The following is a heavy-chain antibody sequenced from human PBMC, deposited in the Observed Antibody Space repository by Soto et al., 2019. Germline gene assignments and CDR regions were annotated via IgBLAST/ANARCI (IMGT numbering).Heavy chain of an antibody. J-gene: IGHJ3*01. CDR3: ARGLYYDSRGYYYCAS. D-gene: IGHD3-22*01. V-gene: IGHV1-18*01. CDR1: GYTFTSYG. Sequence: ASVKVSCKASGYTFTSYGINWVRPAPGQGLEWRRWLCVYTGNTNYAQKLQGRVTMTTDTSKSTAYMELGSLRSDDTAVYYCARGLYYDSRGYYYCASCGQGTIADVSS. CDR2: LCVYTGNT.